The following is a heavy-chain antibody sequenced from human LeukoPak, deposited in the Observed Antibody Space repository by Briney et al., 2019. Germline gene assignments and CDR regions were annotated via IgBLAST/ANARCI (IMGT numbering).Heavy chain of an antibody. J-gene: IGHJ4*02. CDR1: GGSISSYY. V-gene: IGHV4-59*01. CDR2: IYYTGST. CDR3: ARGDYYDATSFDY. D-gene: IGHD3-22*01. Sequence: SETLSLTCSVSGGSISSYYWSWLRQPPGKGLEWIGYIYYTGSTNYNPSLKSRVTISLDTSKKQFSLKLTSVTAADTAVYYCARGDYYDATSFDYWGQGTLVTVSS.